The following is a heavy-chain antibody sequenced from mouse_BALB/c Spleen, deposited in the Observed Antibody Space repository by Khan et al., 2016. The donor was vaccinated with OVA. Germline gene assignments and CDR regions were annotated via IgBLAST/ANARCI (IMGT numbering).Heavy chain of an antibody. Sequence: QVQLQQSGPDLVKPGASVKMSCKASGYSFTDYVITWVKQRSGQGLEWIGEIYPGSIPIYYNEKFRGKATLTADKSSNTAYMQLSSLTSEDSAVDFCARRDYGSSDPGFAYWGQGTLVTVSA. V-gene: IGHV1-77*01. CDR2: IYPGSIPI. CDR3: ARRDYGSSDPGFAY. J-gene: IGHJ3*01. CDR1: GYSFTDYV. D-gene: IGHD1-1*01.